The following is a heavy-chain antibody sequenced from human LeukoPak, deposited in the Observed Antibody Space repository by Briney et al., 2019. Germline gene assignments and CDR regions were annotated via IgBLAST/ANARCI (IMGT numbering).Heavy chain of an antibody. D-gene: IGHD4-17*01. CDR2: IRYDGSNK. Sequence: LGGSLRLSCAASGFTFSSYGMHWVRQAPGKGLEWVAFIRYDGSNKYYADSVKGRFTISRDNSKNTLYLQMNSLRAEDTAVYYCAKEGTYGDFIDLPDYWGQGTLVTVSS. CDR1: GFTFSSYG. J-gene: IGHJ4*02. CDR3: AKEGTYGDFIDLPDY. V-gene: IGHV3-30*02.